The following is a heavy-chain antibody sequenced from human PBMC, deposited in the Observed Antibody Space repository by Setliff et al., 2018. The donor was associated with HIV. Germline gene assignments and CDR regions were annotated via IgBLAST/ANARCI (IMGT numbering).Heavy chain of an antibody. D-gene: IGHD4-4*01. V-gene: IGHV1-69*10. CDR3: AREGLLVTTVGGAYWYHGMDV. J-gene: IGHJ6*02. CDR1: GGSSRTYS. Sequence: SVKVSCKASGGSSRTYSINWVRQAPGQGLEWMGQFIAVLDITSYAQKFQGRLTITADESTSTMYMELTGLRSEDTAVYYCAREGLLVTTVGGAYWYHGMDVWGQGTTVTV. CDR2: FIAVLDIT.